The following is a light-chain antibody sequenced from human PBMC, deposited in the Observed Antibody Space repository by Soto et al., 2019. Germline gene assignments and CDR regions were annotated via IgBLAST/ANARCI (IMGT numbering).Light chain of an antibody. J-gene: IGKJ1*01. CDR1: ESISSW. CDR3: QQYNDYWT. CDR2: DAS. Sequence: DIQMTQSPSTLSASVGDRVTITCRASESISSWLAWYQRKPGKAPKLMIYDASSLESGVPSRFSGSGSGTEFTLTISSLQPDDFATYYCQQYNDYWTFGQGTKVDI. V-gene: IGKV1-5*01.